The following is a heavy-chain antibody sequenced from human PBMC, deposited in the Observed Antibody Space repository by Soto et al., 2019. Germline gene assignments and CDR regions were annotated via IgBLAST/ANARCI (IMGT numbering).Heavy chain of an antibody. CDR2: ISSSSSYI. CDR1: GFTFSSYS. V-gene: IGHV3-21*01. Sequence: GGSLRLSCAASGFTFSSYSMNWVRQAPGEGLEWVSSISSSSSYIYYADSVKGRFTISRDNAKNSLYLQMNSLRAEDTAVYYCARELRKDFDYWGQGTLVTVSS. D-gene: IGHD5-12*01. CDR3: ARELRKDFDY. J-gene: IGHJ4*02.